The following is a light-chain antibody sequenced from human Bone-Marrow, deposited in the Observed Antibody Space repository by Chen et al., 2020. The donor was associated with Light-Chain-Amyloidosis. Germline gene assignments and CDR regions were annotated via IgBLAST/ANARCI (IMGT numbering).Light chain of an antibody. Sequence: SYELTQPPSVSVSPGQTARITCSGDDLPTKYAYWYQQKQGQAPVLVIHRDTERPSGISERFSGSSSGTTATLNIRGVQAEDEADYHCQSADSSGTYEVIFGGGTKLTVL. CDR3: QSADSSGTYEVI. J-gene: IGLJ2*01. V-gene: IGLV3-25*03. CDR2: RDT. CDR1: DLPTKY.